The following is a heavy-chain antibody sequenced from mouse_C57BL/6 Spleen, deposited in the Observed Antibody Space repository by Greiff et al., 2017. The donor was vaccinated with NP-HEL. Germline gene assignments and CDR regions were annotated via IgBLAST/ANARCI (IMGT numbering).Heavy chain of an antibody. J-gene: IGHJ4*01. CDR2: IYPYNGVS. V-gene: IGHV1-31*01. Sequence: EVQLQQSGPELVKPGASVKISCKASGYSFTGYYMHWVKQSHGNILDWIGYIYPYNGVSSYNQNFKGTATLTVDKSSSTAYMELRSLTSEDSAVYYCARSGNYGNFYAMDDWGQGTSVTVSS. D-gene: IGHD2-1*01. CDR1: GYSFTGYY. CDR3: ARSGNYGNFYAMDD.